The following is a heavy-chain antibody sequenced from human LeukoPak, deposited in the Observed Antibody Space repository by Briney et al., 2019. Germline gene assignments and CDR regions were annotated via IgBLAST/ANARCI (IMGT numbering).Heavy chain of an antibody. Sequence: ASVTVSCKVSGYTLTELSMHWVRQAPGKGREGMGGFDPEDGEKIYAQKFQGRVTMTEDTSTDTAYMELNSLRSDDTAAYYCATEPGEILPAAKGPRGDYCYGMDVWGQGTTVTVSS. CDR2: FDPEDGEK. CDR3: ATEPGEILPAAKGPRGDYCYGMDV. V-gene: IGHV1-24*01. D-gene: IGHD2-2*01. CDR1: GYTLTELS. J-gene: IGHJ6*02.